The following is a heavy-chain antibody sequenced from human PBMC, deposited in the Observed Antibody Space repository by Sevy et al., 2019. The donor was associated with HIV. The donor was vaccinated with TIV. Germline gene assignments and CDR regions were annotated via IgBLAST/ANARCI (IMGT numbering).Heavy chain of an antibody. D-gene: IGHD1-20*01. V-gene: IGHV3-7*01. J-gene: IGHJ6*02. CDR1: GFTFSSFF. CDR2: IKQDGSEK. CDR3: ARDLTAPYYYYEMDV. Sequence: GGSLRLSCAASGFTFSSFFMSWVRQAPGKGLEWVANIKQDGSEKYYVDSVKGRFTISRDNARNSVYLQMNSLRAEDTGVYYCARDLTAPYYYYEMDVWGQGTMVTVSS.